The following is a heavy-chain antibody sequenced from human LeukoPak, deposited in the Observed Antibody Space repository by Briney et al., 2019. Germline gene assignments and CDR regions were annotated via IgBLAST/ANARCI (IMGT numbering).Heavy chain of an antibody. V-gene: IGHV3-11*01. Sequence: GGSLRLSCAASGFIFSDYYMTWIRQAPGKGLEWVSYITGSGNSVSYADFVKGRFTISRDNAKNSLYLQMNSLGAEDTAVYYCARGNYGMDVWGQGTTVTVSS. D-gene: IGHD5-24*01. CDR2: ITGSGNSV. CDR3: ARGNYGMDV. J-gene: IGHJ6*02. CDR1: GFIFSDYY.